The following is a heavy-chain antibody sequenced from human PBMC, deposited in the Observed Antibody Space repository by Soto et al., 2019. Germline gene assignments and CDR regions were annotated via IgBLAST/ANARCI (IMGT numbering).Heavy chain of an antibody. CDR3: TKTPRSYYYYMDV. V-gene: IGHV3-23*01. D-gene: IGHD3-10*01. Sequence: EVQVLESGGGLVQPGGSLRLSCVASGFRFSTYAMNWVRQAPGRGLEWVSGISGRGSDRYYADSVRGRFTISRDNPNNTLNLQMDSLRAEDTAIYYCTKTPRSYYYYMDVWGKGTTVTVSS. CDR2: ISGRGSDR. J-gene: IGHJ6*03. CDR1: GFRFSTYA.